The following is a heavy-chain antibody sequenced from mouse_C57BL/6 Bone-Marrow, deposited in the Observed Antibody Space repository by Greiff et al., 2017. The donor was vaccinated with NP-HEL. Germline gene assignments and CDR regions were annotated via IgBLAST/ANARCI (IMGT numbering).Heavy chain of an antibody. D-gene: IGHD4-1*01. Sequence: QVQLQQPGAELVKPGASVKMSCKASGYTFTSYWITWVKQRPGQGLEWIGDIYPGSGSTNYNEKFKSKATLTVDTSSSTAYMQLSSLTSEDSAVFYWGRPPANWVYWYFDVWGTGTTVTVSS. CDR3: GRPPANWVYWYFDV. V-gene: IGHV1-55*01. CDR2: IYPGSGST. J-gene: IGHJ1*03. CDR1: GYTFTSYW.